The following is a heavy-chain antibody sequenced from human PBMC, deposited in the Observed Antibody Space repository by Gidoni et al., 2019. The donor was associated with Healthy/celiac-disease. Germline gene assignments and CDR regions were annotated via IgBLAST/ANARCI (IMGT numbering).Heavy chain of an antibody. Sequence: EVQLVESGGGLVQPGRSLRLSCAASGFTFDDYAMHWVRQAPGKGLEWVSGISWNSGSIGYADSVKGRFTISRDNAKNSLYLQMNSLRAEDTALYYCAKGDYYGSGIRGWFDPWGQGTLVTVSS. D-gene: IGHD3-10*01. CDR2: ISWNSGSI. CDR1: GFTFDDYA. J-gene: IGHJ5*02. V-gene: IGHV3-9*01. CDR3: AKGDYYGSGIRGWFDP.